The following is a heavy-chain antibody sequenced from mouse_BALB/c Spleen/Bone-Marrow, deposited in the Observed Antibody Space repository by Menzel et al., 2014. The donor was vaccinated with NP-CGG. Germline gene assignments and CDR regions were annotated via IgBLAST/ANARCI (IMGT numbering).Heavy chain of an antibody. D-gene: IGHD2-10*02. CDR3: ARNPYGNYAMDY. J-gene: IGHJ4*01. Sequence: QVQLQQSGPGLVAPSQSLSITCTVSGFSLTTYGVHWVRQPPGKGLEWLVVIWSDGSTTYNSALKSRLSISKDNSKGQVFLKMNSLQTDDTAMYYCARNPYGNYAMDYWGQGTSVTVSS. V-gene: IGHV2-6*02. CDR2: IWSDGST. CDR1: GFSLTTYG.